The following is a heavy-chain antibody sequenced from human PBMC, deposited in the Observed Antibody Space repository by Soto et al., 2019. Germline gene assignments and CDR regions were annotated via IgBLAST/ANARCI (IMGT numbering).Heavy chain of an antibody. J-gene: IGHJ3*02. CDR1: GFTFSDYY. Sequence: VQLVESGGGLVKPGGSLRLSCAASGFTFSDYYMSWIRQAPGKGLEWVSYISSSSSYTNYADSVKGRFTISRDNAKNSLYLQMNSLRAEDTAVYYCARAEGWKDAFDIWGQGTMVTVSS. CDR2: ISSSSSYT. D-gene: IGHD1-1*01. V-gene: IGHV3-11*06. CDR3: ARAEGWKDAFDI.